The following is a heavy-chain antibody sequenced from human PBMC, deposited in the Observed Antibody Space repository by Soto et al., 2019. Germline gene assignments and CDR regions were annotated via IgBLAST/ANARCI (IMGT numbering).Heavy chain of an antibody. V-gene: IGHV3-48*03. CDR2: ISSSGSTI. CDR1: GFTFSSYE. J-gene: IGHJ3*02. D-gene: IGHD6-13*01. Sequence: EVQLVESGGGLVQPGGSLRLSCAASGFTFSSYEMNWVRQAPGKGLEWVSYISSSGSTIYYADSVKGRFTISRDNAKNSLYLQMNSLRAEDTAVYYCAGIAAATPGIWGQRTMLTVSS. CDR3: AGIAAATPGI.